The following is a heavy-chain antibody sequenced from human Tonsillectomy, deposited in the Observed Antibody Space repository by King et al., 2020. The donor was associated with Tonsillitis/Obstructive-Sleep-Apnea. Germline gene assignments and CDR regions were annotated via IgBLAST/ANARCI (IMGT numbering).Heavy chain of an antibody. J-gene: IGHJ3*01. Sequence: VQLVESGGGVVQPGRSLRLSRAASGFTFNNYAMHWVRQAPGKGLEWVAVLSDDGNYKYYADSVKGRFTISGHNSKNTLYLQMNSLRPEDTAVYYCARDGEGNAFDFWGQGTMVTVSS. D-gene: IGHD2-21*01. CDR1: GFTFNNYA. CDR3: ARDGEGNAFDF. V-gene: IGHV3-30*04. CDR2: LSDDGNYK.